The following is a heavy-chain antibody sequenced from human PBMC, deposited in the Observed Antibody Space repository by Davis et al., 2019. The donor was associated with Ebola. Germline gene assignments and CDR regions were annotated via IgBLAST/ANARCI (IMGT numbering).Heavy chain of an antibody. D-gene: IGHD6-6*01. CDR1: GFTFSSYA. Sequence: PGGSLRLSCAASGFTFSSYAMSWVRQAPGKGLEWVSAISGSGGSTYYADSVKGRFTISRDNSKNTLYLQMNSLRAEDTAVYYCAKVGWSIAARIVWFDYWGQGTLVTVSS. CDR3: AKVGWSIAARIVWFDY. CDR2: ISGSGGST. V-gene: IGHV3-23*01. J-gene: IGHJ4*02.